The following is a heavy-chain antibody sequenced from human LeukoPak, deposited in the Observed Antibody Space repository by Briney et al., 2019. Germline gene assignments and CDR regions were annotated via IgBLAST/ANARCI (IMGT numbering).Heavy chain of an antibody. CDR3: ARERQDTILHSGAFDI. CDR2: IASDGSHT. Sequence: GRSLRLSCAASGFTFSTYFMHWVRQAPGKGLEWVADIASDGSHTFYVESVKGRFTISRGNSKNTLYLQMNSLRAEDTAVYFCARERQDTILHSGAFDIWGQGTMVTVSS. D-gene: IGHD2-21*01. CDR1: GFTFSTYF. J-gene: IGHJ3*02. V-gene: IGHV3-30-3*01.